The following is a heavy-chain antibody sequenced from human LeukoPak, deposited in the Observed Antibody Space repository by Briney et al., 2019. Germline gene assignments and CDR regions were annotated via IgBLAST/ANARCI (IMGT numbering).Heavy chain of an antibody. CDR1: GDSISSGFYY. D-gene: IGHD2-2*01. J-gene: IGHJ4*02. CDR3: ARHGIECSSTNCYWATVRY. V-gene: IGHV4-61*02. CDR2: IYTSGST. Sequence: SETLSLTCTVSGDSISSGFYYWSWIRQSAGKGLEWIGRIYTSGSTNYNPSLKSRPSLKSRVTISVDTSKNQFSLKLSSVTAADTAVYYCARHGIECSSTNCYWATVRYWGQGTLVTVSS.